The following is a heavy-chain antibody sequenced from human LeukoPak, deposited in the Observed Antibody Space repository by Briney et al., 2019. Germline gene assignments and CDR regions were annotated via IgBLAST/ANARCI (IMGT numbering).Heavy chain of an antibody. J-gene: IGHJ3*01. V-gene: IGHV1-18*01. D-gene: IGHD4-17*01. CDR2: ISAYNGNT. CDR1: GYTFTTYG. CDR3: ARDRYTVTAPDAFDV. Sequence: ASVKVSCKASGYTFTTYGVSWVRQAPGQGPEWMGWISAYNGNTKYAENLQGRVTMTTDTFTNTAYMELRSLRSDDTAVYYCARDRYTVTAPDAFDVWGQGTMVTVSS.